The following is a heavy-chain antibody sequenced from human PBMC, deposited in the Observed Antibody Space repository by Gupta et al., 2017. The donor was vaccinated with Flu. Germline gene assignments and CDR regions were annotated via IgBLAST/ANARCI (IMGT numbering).Heavy chain of an antibody. D-gene: IGHD3-22*01. V-gene: IGHV4-59*01. Sequence: QVQLRESGPGLVKPSETLSLTCPVSGASISINYWSWIRQPPGKGLEWIGYIYHSGGSSYNPSLTSRVTISADTSKNHLSLTLNSVTAADTAVYFCARTFNYDTVGYYFDSWGQGTLVTVSS. CDR1: GASISINY. CDR3: ARTFNYDTVGYYFDS. CDR2: IYHSGGS. J-gene: IGHJ4*02.